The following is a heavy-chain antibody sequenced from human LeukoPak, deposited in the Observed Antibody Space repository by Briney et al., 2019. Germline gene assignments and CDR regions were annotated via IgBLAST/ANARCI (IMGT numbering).Heavy chain of an antibody. CDR1: GYTFTGYY. D-gene: IGHD7-27*01. CDR3: ARVTGDRRGHAFDI. CDR2: INPNSGGT. J-gene: IGHJ3*02. Sequence: GASVKASCKASGYTFTGYYMRWVRQAPGQGLEWMGWINPNSGGTNYAQKFQGRVTMTRDTSISTAYMELSRLRSDDTAVYYCARVTGDRRGHAFDIWGQGTMVTVSS. V-gene: IGHV1-2*02.